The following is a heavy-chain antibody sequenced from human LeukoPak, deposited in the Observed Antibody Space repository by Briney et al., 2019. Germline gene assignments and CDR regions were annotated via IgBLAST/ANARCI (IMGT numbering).Heavy chain of an antibody. Sequence: GGSLRLSCVASGFTFSSYTIHWVRQTPGKGLEWVAVISDDGSNKYFAESVKGRFTISRDNSKNTLYLQMNSLGAEDTALYYCARDRTGNYDAFDVWGQGTTVTVSS. CDR2: ISDDGSNK. V-gene: IGHV3-30-3*01. J-gene: IGHJ3*01. CDR3: ARDRTGNYDAFDV. CDR1: GFTFSSYT. D-gene: IGHD1-7*01.